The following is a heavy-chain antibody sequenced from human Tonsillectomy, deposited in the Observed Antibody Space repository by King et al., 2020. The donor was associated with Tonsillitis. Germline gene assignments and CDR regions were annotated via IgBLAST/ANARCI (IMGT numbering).Heavy chain of an antibody. CDR2: IYPGDSDT. D-gene: IGHD3-22*01. CDR3: ARGEVAYYYDSSGEYYFDY. V-gene: IGHV5-51*01. CDR1: GYSFTSYW. Sequence: VQLVESGAEVKKPGESLKISCKGSGYSFTSYWIGWVRQMPGKGLEWMVIIYPGDSDTRYSPSFQGQVTISADKSISTAYLQWSSLKASDTAMYYCARGEVAYYYDSSGEYYFDYWSQGTLVTVSS. J-gene: IGHJ4*02.